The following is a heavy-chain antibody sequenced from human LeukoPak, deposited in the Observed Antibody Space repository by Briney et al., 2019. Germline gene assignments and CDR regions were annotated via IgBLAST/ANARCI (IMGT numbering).Heavy chain of an antibody. CDR2: ISSSSSYI. J-gene: IGHJ4*02. V-gene: IGHV3-21*01. CDR1: GFTFSSYS. Sequence: PGGSLRLSCAASGFTFSSYSMNWVRQAPGKGLEWVSSISSSSSYIYYADSVKGRFTISRDNAKNSLHLQMNSLRAEDTAVYYCARGVDYPPHFDYWGQGTLVTVSS. D-gene: IGHD4-11*01. CDR3: ARGVDYPPHFDY.